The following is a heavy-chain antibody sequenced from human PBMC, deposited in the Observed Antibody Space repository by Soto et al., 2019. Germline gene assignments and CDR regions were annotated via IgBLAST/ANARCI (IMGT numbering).Heavy chain of an antibody. CDR3: ARPLYGSGSVWFDH. D-gene: IGHD3-10*01. Sequence: GGSLRLSCSASGFTFSGYWMTWVRQAPGKGLEWVANIKEDGSEKYYVDSVKGRFTISRDNPKNSLYLQMNSLRADDTAVYYCARPLYGSGSVWFDHWGQGTQVTVYS. CDR1: GFTFSGYW. J-gene: IGHJ5*02. V-gene: IGHV3-7*03. CDR2: IKEDGSEK.